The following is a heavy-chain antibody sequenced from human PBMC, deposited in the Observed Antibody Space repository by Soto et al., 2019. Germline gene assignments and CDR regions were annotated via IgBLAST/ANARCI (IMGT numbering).Heavy chain of an antibody. CDR3: ARVNIRYSSSRGDYYYGMDV. J-gene: IGHJ6*02. CDR1: GGSISSYY. Sequence: PSETLSLTCTVSGGSISSYYWSWIRQPPGKGLEWIGYIYYSGSTNYNPSLKSRVTISVDTSKNQFSLKLSSVTAADTAVYYCARVNIRYSSSRGDYYYGMDVWGQGTTVTVSS. V-gene: IGHV4-59*12. CDR2: IYYSGST. D-gene: IGHD6-13*01.